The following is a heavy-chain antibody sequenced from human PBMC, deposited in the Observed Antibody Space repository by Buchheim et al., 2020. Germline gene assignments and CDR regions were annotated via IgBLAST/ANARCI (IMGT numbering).Heavy chain of an antibody. CDR2: INPNGGST. Sequence: QVQLVQSGAEVKKPGASVKVSCKASGYTFTSYYMHWVRQAPGQGLEWMGIINPNGGSTSYAQKFQGRVTMTRDTSTSTGYMELSSLRSEDTAVYYCVRGGDGYNTYYYGMDVWGQGTT. D-gene: IGHD5-24*01. J-gene: IGHJ6*02. CDR1: GYTFTSYY. V-gene: IGHV1-46*01. CDR3: VRGGDGYNTYYYGMDV.